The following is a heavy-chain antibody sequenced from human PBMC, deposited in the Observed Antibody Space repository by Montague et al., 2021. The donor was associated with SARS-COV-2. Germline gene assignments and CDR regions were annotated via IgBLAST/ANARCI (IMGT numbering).Heavy chain of an antibody. V-gene: IGHV4-39*07. Sequence: SETLSLTCTVSGGAISSSSYYWGWIRQPPGKGLEWIGSIYYSGSNYYNPSLKRRVIIVEDTSKNQFSLKLSSMTAADTAVYYCGRDTRITMLVVVNRYGMDVWGQGTTVTVSS. D-gene: IGHD3-22*01. CDR2: IYYSGSN. J-gene: IGHJ6*02. CDR1: GGAISSSSYY. CDR3: GRDTRITMLVVVNRYGMDV.